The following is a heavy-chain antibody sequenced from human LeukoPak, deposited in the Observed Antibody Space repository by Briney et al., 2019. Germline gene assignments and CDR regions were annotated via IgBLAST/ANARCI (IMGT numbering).Heavy chain of an antibody. CDR3: ARDSGSGYYYGMDV. D-gene: IGHD3-10*01. CDR2: IYYSGGT. Sequence: SETLSLTCTVSGGSISSYYWSWIRQSPGKGLEWIGYIYYSGGTNYSPSLKSRVTISVDTSKNQFSLKLSSVAAADTAVYYCARDSGSGYYYGMDVWGQGTTVTVSS. CDR1: GGSISSYY. V-gene: IGHV4-59*01. J-gene: IGHJ6*02.